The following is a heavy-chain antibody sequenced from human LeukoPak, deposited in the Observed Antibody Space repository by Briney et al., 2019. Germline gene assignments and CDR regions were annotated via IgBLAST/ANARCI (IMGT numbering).Heavy chain of an antibody. CDR1: GFTFSSYA. CDR2: ISGSGGST. D-gene: IGHD3-22*01. J-gene: IGHJ4*02. V-gene: IGHV3-23*01. Sequence: GGSLRLSCAASGFTFSSYAMSWVRQAPGKGLEWVSAISGSGGSTYYADSVKGRFTISRDSSKNTLYLQMNSLRAEDTAVYYCAKTLIYYDSSGYYFDYWGQGTLVTVSS. CDR3: AKTLIYYDSSGYYFDY.